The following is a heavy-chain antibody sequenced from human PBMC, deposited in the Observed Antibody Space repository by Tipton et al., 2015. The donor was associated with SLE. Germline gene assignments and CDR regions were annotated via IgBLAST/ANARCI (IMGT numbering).Heavy chain of an antibody. J-gene: IGHJ6*03. Sequence: TLSLTCALSGGSFTGYSWNWIRQTPGKGLEWIGAIGHDGTPTYNPSLKSRGTFSLDTSKCQFSLRLSSVTAADTAVYYCARGVAGYFYYCYMDVWGKGTTVTISS. CDR3: ARGVAGYFYYCYMDV. CDR2: IGHDGTP. CDR1: GGSFTGYS. V-gene: IGHV4-34*01.